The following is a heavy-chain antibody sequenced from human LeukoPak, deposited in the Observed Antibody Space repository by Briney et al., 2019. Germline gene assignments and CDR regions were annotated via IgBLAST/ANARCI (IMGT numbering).Heavy chain of an antibody. V-gene: IGHV3-30*18. CDR1: GFTFSSYG. D-gene: IGHD3-22*01. J-gene: IGHJ4*02. CDR2: ISYDGSNK. CDR3: AKSTASGYSNDY. Sequence: GRSLRLSCAASGFTFSSYGMHWVRQAPGKGLEWVAVISYDGSNKYYADSVKGRSTISRDNSKNTLYLQMNSLRAEDTAVYYCAKSTASGYSNDYWGQGTLVTVSS.